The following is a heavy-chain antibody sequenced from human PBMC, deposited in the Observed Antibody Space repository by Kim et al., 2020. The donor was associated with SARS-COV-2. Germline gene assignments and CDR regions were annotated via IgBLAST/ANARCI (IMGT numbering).Heavy chain of an antibody. CDR3: SSMDV. Sequence: SETLSLTCAVYGGSFSGYYWSWIRQPPGKGLEWIGEINHSGSTNYNPSLKSRVTISVDTSKNQFSLKLSSVTAADTAMYDCSSMDVWGKGTTGTVTS. CDR1: GGSFSGYY. J-gene: IGHJ6*03. V-gene: IGHV4-34*01. CDR2: INHSGST.